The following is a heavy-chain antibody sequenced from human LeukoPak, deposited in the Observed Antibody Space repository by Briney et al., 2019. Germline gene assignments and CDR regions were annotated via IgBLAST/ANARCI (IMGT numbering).Heavy chain of an antibody. Sequence: SETLSLTCTVSGGSISSYYWSWIRQPPGKGLEWIGYIYYSGSTNYNPSLKSRVTISVDTSKNQFSLKLSSVTAADTAVYYCARVNYDSSGYYDYWGQGTLVTVSS. J-gene: IGHJ4*02. CDR3: ARVNYDSSGYYDY. CDR1: GGSISSYY. CDR2: IYYSGST. D-gene: IGHD3-22*01. V-gene: IGHV4-59*12.